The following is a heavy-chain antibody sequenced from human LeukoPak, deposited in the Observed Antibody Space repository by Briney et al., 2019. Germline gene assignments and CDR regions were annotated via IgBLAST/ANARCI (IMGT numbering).Heavy chain of an antibody. CDR1: GFTFSSYA. J-gene: IGHJ3*02. CDR2: ISGSGGST. Sequence: PGGSLRLSCAASGFTFSSYAMSWVRQAPGKGLEWVSAISGSGGSTYYADSVKGRFTISRDNSKNTLHLQMNSLRAEDTAVYYCAKDYSGYYSHDAFDIWGQGTMVTVSS. D-gene: IGHD3-22*01. V-gene: IGHV3-23*01. CDR3: AKDYSGYYSHDAFDI.